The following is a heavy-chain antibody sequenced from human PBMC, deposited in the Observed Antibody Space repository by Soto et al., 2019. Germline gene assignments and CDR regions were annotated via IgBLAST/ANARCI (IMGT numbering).Heavy chain of an antibody. CDR3: ARQKLRYFDWLSYYYYGMDV. D-gene: IGHD3-9*01. Sequence: ASVKVSCKASGYTFGQYGFSWVRQAPGQGLEWMGWISSYNGNTNYAQKFQGRVTMTTDTSTSTAYMEARGLRDDDTAVYYCARQKLRYFDWLSYYYYGMDVWGQGTTVTVSS. J-gene: IGHJ6*02. V-gene: IGHV1-18*01. CDR2: ISSYNGNT. CDR1: GYTFGQYG.